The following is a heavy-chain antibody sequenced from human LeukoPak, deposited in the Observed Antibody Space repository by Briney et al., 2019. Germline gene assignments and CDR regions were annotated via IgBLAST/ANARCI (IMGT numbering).Heavy chain of an antibody. CDR2: IYYSGST. V-gene: IGHV4-30-4*01. D-gene: IGHD4-17*01. CDR3: ARSIGSGEYLDQ. J-gene: IGHJ4*02. CDR1: GGSISSGDYN. Sequence: PSETLSLTCTVSGGSISSGDYNWGWIRQPPGKGLEWIGYIYYSGSTSYNPSLKSRVAISVDTSKNQFSLKLSSVTAPDTAAYYCARSIGSGEYLDQWGQGTLVTVSS.